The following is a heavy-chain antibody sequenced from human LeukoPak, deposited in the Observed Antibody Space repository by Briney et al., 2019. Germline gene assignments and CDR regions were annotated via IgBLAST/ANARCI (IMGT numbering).Heavy chain of an antibody. CDR3: ARVGGGSYYHGMDV. V-gene: IGHV3-74*01. D-gene: IGHD1-26*01. CDR2: INGAGSTT. CDR1: GFSFSFSSLW. Sequence: GGSLRLSCAASGFSFSFSSLWMHWVRQAPGEGLVWVSRINGAGSTTSYADSVKGRFTISRDNAKNSLYLQMNSLRAEDTAVYYCARVGGGSYYHGMDVWGQGTTVTVSS. J-gene: IGHJ6*02.